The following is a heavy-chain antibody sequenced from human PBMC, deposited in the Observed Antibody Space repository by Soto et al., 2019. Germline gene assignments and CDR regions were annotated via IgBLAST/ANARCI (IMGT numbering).Heavy chain of an antibody. CDR2: IAFDGSQE. CDR3: ATKVRVTNYLYYGRDV. D-gene: IGHD2-21*02. J-gene: IGHJ6*02. Sequence: PGGSLRLSCAASGFTFNTSGMHWVRQAPGKGLEWVAVIAFDGSQEFYGDSVRGRFTISRDNSKNTLFLQMKSLTPEDTAVYYCATKVRVTNYLYYGRDVWGQGTTVTVS. CDR1: GFTFNTSG. V-gene: IGHV3-30*03.